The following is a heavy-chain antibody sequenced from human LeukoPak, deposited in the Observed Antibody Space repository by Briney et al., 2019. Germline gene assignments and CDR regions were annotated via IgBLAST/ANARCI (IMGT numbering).Heavy chain of an antibody. Sequence: ASVKVSCKASGYTFTSYDINWVRQATGQGLEWMGWMNPNSGNTGYAQKFQGRVTMTRDASIRTAYMELSSLRSEDTAVYYCVRLFVQEPSGWFDPWGQGTLVTVS. D-gene: IGHD3-10*01. J-gene: IGHJ5*02. CDR1: GYTFTSYD. CDR3: VRLFVQEPSGWFDP. V-gene: IGHV1-8*01. CDR2: MNPNSGNT.